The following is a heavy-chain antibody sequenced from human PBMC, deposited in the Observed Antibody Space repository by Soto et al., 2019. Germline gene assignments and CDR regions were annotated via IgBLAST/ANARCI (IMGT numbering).Heavy chain of an antibody. Sequence: ASVKVSCKASGYTFTSYDINWVRQATGQGIEWRGWLXPNXXKXGXXXKXXGRVTMTRNTSISTAYMELSSLRSEDTAVYYCARGYSAVAGMYYFDYWGQGTLVTVSS. J-gene: IGHJ4*02. CDR3: ARGYSAVAGMYYFDY. CDR1: GYTFTSYD. D-gene: IGHD6-19*01. V-gene: IGHV1-8*01. CDR2: LXPNXXKX.